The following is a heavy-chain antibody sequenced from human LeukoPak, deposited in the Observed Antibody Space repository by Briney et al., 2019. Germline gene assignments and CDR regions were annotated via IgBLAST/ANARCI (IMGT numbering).Heavy chain of an antibody. Sequence: PGGSMRLSWAASGFSFSTYWMTWVRQAPGEGLEWVANIKQDGSETYYADSVKGRISISRDNAMKSLYLQMNSLRAEDTALYYCARDGGTAGEFDYWGQGTVVTVSS. CDR2: IKQDGSET. D-gene: IGHD2-15*01. V-gene: IGHV3-7*05. CDR1: GFSFSTYW. CDR3: ARDGGTAGEFDY. J-gene: IGHJ4*02.